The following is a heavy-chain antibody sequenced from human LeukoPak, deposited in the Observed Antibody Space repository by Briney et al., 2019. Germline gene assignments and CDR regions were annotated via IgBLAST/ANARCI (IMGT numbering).Heavy chain of an antibody. CDR2: ISGGGGNT. V-gene: IGHV3-23*01. Sequence: GGSLRLSCAASKFAFSSYAMSWVRQAPGKGLEWVSAISGGGGNTYYADSVKGRFTISRDNSRDTLYLQMSSLRAEDTALYYCVKGDNDILTGYYNSFDYWGQGTLVTVSS. CDR1: KFAFSSYA. CDR3: VKGDNDILTGYYNSFDY. J-gene: IGHJ4*02. D-gene: IGHD3-9*01.